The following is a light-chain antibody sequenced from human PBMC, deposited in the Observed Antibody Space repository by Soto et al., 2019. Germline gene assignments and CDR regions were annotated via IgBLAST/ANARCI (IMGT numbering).Light chain of an antibody. J-gene: IGKJ1*01. CDR3: QQTYGIPLT. CDR2: AAS. Sequence: DLQMTQSPSSLSASVGDRVTITCRASQSISSYLSWYQQKPGKAPKLLIYAASSLESGVPSRFGGSGSGTDYTLTISSLQPEDFATYYCQQTYGIPLTFGQGTKVELK. CDR1: QSISSY. V-gene: IGKV1-39*01.